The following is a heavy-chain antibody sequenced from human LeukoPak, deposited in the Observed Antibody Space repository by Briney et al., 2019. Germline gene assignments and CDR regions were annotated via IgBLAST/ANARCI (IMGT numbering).Heavy chain of an antibody. Sequence: ASVKVSCKASGYTFTGYYMHWVRQAPGQGLEWMGIINPSGGSTSYAQKFQGRVTMTRDTSTSTVYMELSSLRSEDTAVYYCASSGWFDAFDIWGQGTMVTVSS. D-gene: IGHD6-19*01. V-gene: IGHV1-46*01. CDR3: ASSGWFDAFDI. CDR1: GYTFTGYY. J-gene: IGHJ3*02. CDR2: INPSGGST.